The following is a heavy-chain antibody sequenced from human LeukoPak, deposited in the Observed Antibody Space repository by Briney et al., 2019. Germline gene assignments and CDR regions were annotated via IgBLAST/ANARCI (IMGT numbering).Heavy chain of an antibody. CDR2: ISYDGSNK. CDR1: GFTFCSYA. CDR3: ARGLTGGMTTVTTLSY. V-gene: IGHV3-30*04. Sequence: GGSLRLSCAASGFTFCSYAMNWVRQAPDKGLEWVAVISYDGSNKYYADSVKGRFTISRDDSKNTLYLQMNSLRAEDTAVYYCARGLTGGMTTVTTLSYWGLGTLVTVSS. J-gene: IGHJ4*02. D-gene: IGHD4-17*01.